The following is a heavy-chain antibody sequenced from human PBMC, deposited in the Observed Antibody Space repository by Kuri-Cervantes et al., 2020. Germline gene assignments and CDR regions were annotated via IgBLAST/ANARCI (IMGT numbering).Heavy chain of an antibody. Sequence: GESLKISCGASGFSFRNYGMHWVRQAPGKGLEWVAVISYNGNNKNYQDSVKGRFTISRDNSKNTVYLQMNSLRAEDTAVYYCAREGAAVPNPFTNDAFDIWGQGTMVTVSS. CDR1: GFSFRNYG. J-gene: IGHJ3*02. D-gene: IGHD2-8*01. V-gene: IGHV3-30*03. CDR2: ISYNGNNK. CDR3: AREGAAVPNPFTNDAFDI.